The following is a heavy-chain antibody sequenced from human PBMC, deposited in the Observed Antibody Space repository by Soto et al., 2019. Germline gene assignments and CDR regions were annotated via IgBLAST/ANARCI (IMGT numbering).Heavy chain of an antibody. CDR1: GFTFSTYA. J-gene: IGHJ4*02. D-gene: IGHD3-10*01. CDR3: ASEGALDGAGYFDC. Sequence: EVQLLESGGGLVQPGGSLRLSCAASGFTFSTYAMSWVRQAPGKGLEWVSAISGGAENMYYADSVKGRFSVSRDNPRGTVYLQMNNLRAEDTALYYCASEGALDGAGYFDCWGQGTLVTVSS. V-gene: IGHV3-23*01. CDR2: ISGGAENM.